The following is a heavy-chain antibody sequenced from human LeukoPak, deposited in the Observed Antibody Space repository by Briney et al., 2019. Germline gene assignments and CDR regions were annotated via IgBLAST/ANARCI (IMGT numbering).Heavy chain of an antibody. Sequence: SGPTLVKPTQTLTLTCTFSGFSLSTSGVGVGWIRQPPGNALDWLALIYCYDDKRYSPSLKSRPTITKDTSKNKVVLTMTNMDPVDTATYYCAQTTTVTTIGPYFDNSGQGTLGTVSS. V-gene: IGHV2-5*01. J-gene: IGHJ4*02. CDR1: GFSLSTSGVG. CDR2: IYCYDDK. CDR3: AQTTTVTTIGPYFDN. D-gene: IGHD4-17*01.